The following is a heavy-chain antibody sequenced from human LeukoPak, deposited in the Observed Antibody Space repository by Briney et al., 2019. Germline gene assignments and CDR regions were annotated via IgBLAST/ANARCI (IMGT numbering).Heavy chain of an antibody. Sequence: SETLSLTCSVSGGSITFYWSWFRQSPGKGLGWIGCIYPNGSTSYNSPLKSRVTLSLDTSKKQVSLMLKSVTAADTAAYYSARDVRQSLRFNYFYPYLGMDVWVKGTTVIVST. J-gene: IGHJ6*04. CDR1: GGSITFY. CDR2: IYPNGST. D-gene: IGHD3-3*01. V-gene: IGHV4-59*01. CDR3: ARDVRQSLRFNYFYPYLGMDV.